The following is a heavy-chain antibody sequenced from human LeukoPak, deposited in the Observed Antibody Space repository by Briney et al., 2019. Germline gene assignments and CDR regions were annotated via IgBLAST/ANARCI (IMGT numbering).Heavy chain of an antibody. Sequence: GGSLTLSCAASGYTFSDFSVNWVRQAPGKGLEWVSSISVRSNYRYYADSVRGRFTISRDDARDSLFLQMNGLRAEDTAVYFCVRLRRNNDRSGYYYYYDYWGQGTLVTVSS. CDR2: ISVRSNYR. CDR3: VRLRRNNDRSGYYYYYDY. CDR1: GYTFSDFS. D-gene: IGHD3-22*01. V-gene: IGHV3-21*01. J-gene: IGHJ4*02.